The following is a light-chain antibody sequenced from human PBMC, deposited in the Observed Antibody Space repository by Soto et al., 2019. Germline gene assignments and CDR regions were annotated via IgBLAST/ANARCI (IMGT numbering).Light chain of an antibody. CDR1: QSVSTK. J-gene: IGKJ2*01. Sequence: EIVMTQSPVTLSVSPGERGTLSCRASQSVSTKLLWYQQKPGQAPRLLIYGASTRATGIPARFSGGGSGTEFSLTISSLQSEDFAVYYCLQYKNWPYTFGQGTRVEI. CDR3: LQYKNWPYT. CDR2: GAS. V-gene: IGKV3-15*01.